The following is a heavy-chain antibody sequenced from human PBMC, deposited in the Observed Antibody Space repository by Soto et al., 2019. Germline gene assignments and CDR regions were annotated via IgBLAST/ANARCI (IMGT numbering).Heavy chain of an antibody. Sequence: GGSLRLSCSASGFTFSSYAMHWVRQAPGKGLEYVSAISSNGGSTYYADSVKGRFTISRDNSKNTLYLQMSSLRAEDTAVYYCVKEESRYYFDYWGQGTLVTVSS. CDR1: GFTFSSYA. V-gene: IGHV3-64D*06. CDR3: VKEESRYYFDY. J-gene: IGHJ4*02. CDR2: ISSNGGST.